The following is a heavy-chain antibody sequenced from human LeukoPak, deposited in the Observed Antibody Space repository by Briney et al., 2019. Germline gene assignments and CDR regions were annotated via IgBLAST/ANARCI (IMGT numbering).Heavy chain of an antibody. V-gene: IGHV1-18*04. D-gene: IGHD2-15*01. CDR3: ARGGEYCTGVSCYWFDP. J-gene: IGHJ5*02. Sequence: ASVTVSCKTSGYTFTSYGISWVRQAPGQGLEWMGWISAYNGNTNYAQKVQGRVTMTTDTSTSTAYMELRSLRSDDTAVYYCARGGEYCTGVSCYWFDPWGQGTLVTVSS. CDR2: ISAYNGNT. CDR1: GYTFTSYG.